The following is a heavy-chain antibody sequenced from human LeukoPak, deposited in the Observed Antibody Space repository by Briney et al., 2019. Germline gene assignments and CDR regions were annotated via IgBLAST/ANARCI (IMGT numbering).Heavy chain of an antibody. CDR3: VKSGGYGLIDY. V-gene: IGHV4-39*01. Sequence: TSETLSLTCAVSGASISGSGYYLGWIRQPPGKGLEWIGNIYYTGSTYYNASLQSRVTISIDTSKNQFSLRLSSVTAADTAMYYCVKSGGYGLIDYWGQGTLVTVSS. CDR1: GASISGSGYY. CDR2: IYYTGST. J-gene: IGHJ4*02. D-gene: IGHD6-19*01.